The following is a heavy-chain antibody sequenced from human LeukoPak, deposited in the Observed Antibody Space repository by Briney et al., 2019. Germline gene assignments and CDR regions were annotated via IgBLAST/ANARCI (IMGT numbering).Heavy chain of an antibody. J-gene: IGHJ2*01. CDR1: GFTFSSYW. CDR2: INTDGSST. D-gene: IGHD3-10*01. V-gene: IGHV3-74*01. CDR3: ARGDYYGSYWYFDL. Sequence: GGSLRLSCAASGFTFSSYWMHWVRQAPGKGLVWVSRINTDGSSTSYADSVKGRFTISRDNSKNTLYLQMNSLRAEDTAVYYCARGDYYGSYWYFDLWGRGTLVTVSS.